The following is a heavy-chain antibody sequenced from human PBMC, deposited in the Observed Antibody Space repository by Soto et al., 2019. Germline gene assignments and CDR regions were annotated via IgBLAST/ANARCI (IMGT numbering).Heavy chain of an antibody. Sequence: QVQLQESGPGLVKPSQTLSLTCTVSGDSISSGAYYWSWVRQLPGKGLEWMGYIHSSGSSYYTPSLKSRLTISIDTSANQFSLNINSVTAADTAVYYCASSRKGSWTCDPGGQGTLFTFSS. CDR2: IHSSGSS. V-gene: IGHV4-31*03. J-gene: IGHJ5*02. CDR1: GDSISSGAYY. D-gene: IGHD2-15*01. CDR3: ASSRKGSWTCDP.